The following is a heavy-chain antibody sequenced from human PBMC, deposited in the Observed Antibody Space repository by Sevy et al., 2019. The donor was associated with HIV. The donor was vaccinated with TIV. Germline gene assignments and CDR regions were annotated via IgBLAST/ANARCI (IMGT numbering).Heavy chain of an antibody. CDR1: GFTFSNAW. CDR3: TTGNYYDSSGYYMGAFDI. J-gene: IGHJ3*02. V-gene: IGHV3-15*01. CDR2: IKSKTDGGTT. D-gene: IGHD3-22*01. Sequence: GGSLRLSCAASGFTFSNAWMSWVRQAPGKGLEWVGRIKSKTDGGTTDYAAPVKGRFTISRDDSKNTRYLQMNSLKTEDTAVYYCTTGNYYDSSGYYMGAFDIWGQGTMVTVSS.